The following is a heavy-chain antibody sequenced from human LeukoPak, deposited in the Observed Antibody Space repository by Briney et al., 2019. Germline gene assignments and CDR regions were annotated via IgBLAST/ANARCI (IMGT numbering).Heavy chain of an antibody. CDR3: ARDHDYAFDY. CDR1: GFTFSSYS. CDR2: ISRSGSSI. J-gene: IGHJ4*02. D-gene: IGHD4-17*01. Sequence: PGGSLRLSCAASGFTFSSYSMNWVRQAPGKGLEGVAYISRSGSSIYCADSVRGRFTISRDDAKNSLFLQMNSLRIEDMAVYYCARDHDYAFDYWGQGTLVTVSS. V-gene: IGHV3-48*01.